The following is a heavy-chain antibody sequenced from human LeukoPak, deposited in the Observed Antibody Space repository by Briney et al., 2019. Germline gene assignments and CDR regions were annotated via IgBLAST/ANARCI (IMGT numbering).Heavy chain of an antibody. CDR3: ARLTPRTVEGFDY. Sequence: GASVKVSCKASGYTFTGYYMHWVRQAPGQGLEWMGWINPNSGGTNYAQKFQGWVTMTRDTSISTAYMELSRLRSDDTAVYYCARLTPRTVEGFDYWGQGTLVTVSS. J-gene: IGHJ4*02. V-gene: IGHV1-2*04. D-gene: IGHD4-23*01. CDR1: GYTFTGYY. CDR2: INPNSGGT.